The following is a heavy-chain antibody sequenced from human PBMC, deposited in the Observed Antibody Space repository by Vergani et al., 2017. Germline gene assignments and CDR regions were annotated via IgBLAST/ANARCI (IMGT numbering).Heavy chain of an antibody. CDR3: ANGREGGDSSGEVDY. Sequence: EVQLVQSGAEVKKPGATVKISCKVSGYTFTDYYMHWVQQAPGKGLEWMGGFDPEDGETIYAQKFQGRVTMTEDTSTDTAYMELSSLRAEDTAVYYCANGREGGDSSGEVDYWGQGTLVTVSS. V-gene: IGHV1-69-2*01. CDR2: FDPEDGET. CDR1: GYTFTDYY. D-gene: IGHD3-22*01. J-gene: IGHJ4*02.